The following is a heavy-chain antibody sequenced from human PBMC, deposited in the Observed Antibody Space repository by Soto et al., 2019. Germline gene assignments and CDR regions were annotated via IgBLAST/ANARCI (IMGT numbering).Heavy chain of an antibody. V-gene: IGHV3-73*01. CDR3: ARPDSGSYCGGDCYFYSWFDP. J-gene: IGHJ5*02. Sequence: LRLSCAASGFSFSDSAMHWVRQASGKGLEWVGRIRSKTNNYATRYAASVKGRFTISRDDSKNTAYLEMNSVKAEDTAVYYCARPDSGSYCGGDCYFYSWFDPWGQGTTVTVSS. CDR1: GFSFSDSA. CDR2: IRSKTNNYAT. D-gene: IGHD2-21*02.